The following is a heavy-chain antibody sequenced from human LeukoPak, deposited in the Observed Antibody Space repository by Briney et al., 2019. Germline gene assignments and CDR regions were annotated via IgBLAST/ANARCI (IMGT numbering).Heavy chain of an antibody. V-gene: IGHV1-2*02. Sequence: ASVKVSCKASGYTFTGYYMHWVRQAPGQGLEWMGWINPNSGGTNYAQKFQGRVTMTRDTSISTAYMELSRLRSDDTAVYYCARIVVVPAAIRDFDYWGQGTLVTVSS. CDR1: GYTFTGYY. D-gene: IGHD2-2*02. CDR3: ARIVVVPAAIRDFDY. J-gene: IGHJ4*02. CDR2: INPNSGGT.